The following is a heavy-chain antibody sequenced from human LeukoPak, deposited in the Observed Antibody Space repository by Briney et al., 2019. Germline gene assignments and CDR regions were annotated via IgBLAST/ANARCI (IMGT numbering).Heavy chain of an antibody. D-gene: IGHD5-18*01. CDR3: ARDHPTDTAMVGGDY. Sequence: GGSLRLSCAASGFTFSDYYMSWIRQAPGKGLEWVSYISSSSSYTNYADSVKGRFTISRDNAKNSLYLQMNSLGAEDTAVYYCARDHPTDTAMVGGDYWGQGTLVTVSS. J-gene: IGHJ4*02. CDR1: GFTFSDYY. CDR2: ISSSSSYT. V-gene: IGHV3-11*06.